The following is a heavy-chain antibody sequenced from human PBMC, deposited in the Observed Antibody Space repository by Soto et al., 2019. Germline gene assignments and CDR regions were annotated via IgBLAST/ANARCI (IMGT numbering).Heavy chain of an antibody. D-gene: IGHD6-19*01. V-gene: IGHV3-30*18. J-gene: IGHJ5*02. CDR3: AKEPSGGWDWAINWFDP. CDR2: ISYDGSNK. Sequence: QVQLVESGGGVVQPGRSLRLSCAASGFTFSSHGMHWVRQAPGKGLEWVAVISYDGSNKYYADSVKGRFTISRDNSKNTLYLQMNSLKTEDTAVYYCAKEPSGGWDWAINWFDPWGQGTLVTVSS. CDR1: GFTFSSHG.